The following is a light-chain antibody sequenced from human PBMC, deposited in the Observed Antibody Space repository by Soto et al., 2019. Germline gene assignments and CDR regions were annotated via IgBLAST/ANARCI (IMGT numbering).Light chain of an antibody. Sequence: QSVLTQPASVSGSPGQSITISCTGTSSDIGGYNYVSWYQQHPGNAPKLMIYEVSNRPSGVSHRFSGSKSGNTASLTISGLQADDEADYYCGSYTSSSPYVFGTGTKLTVL. CDR1: SSDIGGYNY. CDR2: EVS. CDR3: GSYTSSSPYV. J-gene: IGLJ1*01. V-gene: IGLV2-14*01.